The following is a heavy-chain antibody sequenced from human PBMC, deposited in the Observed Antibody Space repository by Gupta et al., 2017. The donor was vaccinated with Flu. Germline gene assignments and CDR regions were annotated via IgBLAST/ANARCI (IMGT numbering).Heavy chain of an antibody. CDR1: GFTFSSYG. D-gene: IGHD3-10*01. Sequence: QVQLVESGGGVVQPGRSLRLSCAASGFTFSSYGMHWVRQAPGKGLEWVAVIWYDGSNKYYADSVKGRFTISRDNSKNTLYLQMNSLRAEDTAVYYCARENRGAPMVRGVIPLYFDYWGQGTLVTVSS. J-gene: IGHJ4*02. CDR3: ARENRGAPMVRGVIPLYFDY. V-gene: IGHV3-33*01. CDR2: IWYDGSNK.